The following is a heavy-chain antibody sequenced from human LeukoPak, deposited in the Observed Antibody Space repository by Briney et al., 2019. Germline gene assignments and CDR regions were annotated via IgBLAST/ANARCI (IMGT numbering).Heavy chain of an antibody. Sequence: PGGSLRPSCAASGFTFSSYGMHWVRQAPGKGLEWVAVISYDGSDKFYADSVKGRFTISRDSSKNTLYLQMNSLRPEDTAVYYCARARPSMWIDYWGQGTLVTVSS. V-gene: IGHV3-30*03. CDR3: ARARPSMWIDY. D-gene: IGHD5-12*01. CDR1: GFTFSSYG. J-gene: IGHJ4*02. CDR2: ISYDGSDK.